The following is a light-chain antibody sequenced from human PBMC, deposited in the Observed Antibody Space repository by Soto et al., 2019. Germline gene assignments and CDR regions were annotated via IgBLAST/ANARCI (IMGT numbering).Light chain of an antibody. CDR2: LGS. CDR3: MQPLQSWT. J-gene: IGKJ1*01. Sequence: DIGMTQYPLSLPFTPGYPSSISCISSQILLHSNGYNYLDWYLQKPGQSPQLLIYLGSNRASGVPDRFSGSGSGTDFTLKISRVEAEDVGVYYCMQPLQSWTFGQGTKVDIK. V-gene: IGKV2-28*01. CDR1: QILLHSNGYNY.